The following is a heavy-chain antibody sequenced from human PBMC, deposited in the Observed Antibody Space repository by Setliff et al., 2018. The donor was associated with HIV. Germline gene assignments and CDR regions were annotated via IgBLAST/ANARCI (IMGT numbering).Heavy chain of an antibody. CDR3: ARDRREEGMVRGVGLYYYYYMDV. CDR1: GGSFSGDY. V-gene: IGHV4-34*01. D-gene: IGHD3-10*01. J-gene: IGHJ6*03. CDR2: NNHDRTT. Sequence: SETLSLTCAVYGGSFSGDYWSWIRQPPGKGLEWIGENNHDRTTNYNPSLKSRVTISVNTSKNQFSLTLNSVTAADTAVYYSARDRREEGMVRGVGLYYYYYMDVWGKGTTVTVSS.